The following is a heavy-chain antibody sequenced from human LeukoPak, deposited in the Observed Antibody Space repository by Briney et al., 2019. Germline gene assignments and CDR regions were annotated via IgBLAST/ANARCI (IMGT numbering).Heavy chain of an antibody. D-gene: IGHD3-9*01. CDR3: ASTDYDILTGQFDY. CDR1: GGSISSSNW. V-gene: IGHV4-4*02. CDR2: IYRSGST. J-gene: IGHJ4*02. Sequence: SGTLSLTCAVSGGSISSSNWWSWVRQPPGKGPEWIGEIYRSGSTNYNPSLKSRVTISVDKSKNQFSLKLSSVTAADTAVYYCASTDYDILTGQFDYWGRGTLVTVSS.